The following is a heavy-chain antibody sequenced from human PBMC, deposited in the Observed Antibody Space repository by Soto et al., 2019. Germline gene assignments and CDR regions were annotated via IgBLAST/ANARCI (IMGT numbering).Heavy chain of an antibody. CDR2: ITVNSGNT. D-gene: IGHD6-19*01. CDR1: GYRFFNYG. J-gene: IGHJ4*02. V-gene: IGHV1-18*04. Sequence: ASVKVSCKESGYRFFNYGIGWVRQAPGQGLEWMGWITVNSGNTNYPQKFQGRVTMTTDTSTNTAYMELRSLTSDDTAVYYCGRGLGGGWYYFDYWGPGTLVTV. CDR3: GRGLGGGWYYFDY.